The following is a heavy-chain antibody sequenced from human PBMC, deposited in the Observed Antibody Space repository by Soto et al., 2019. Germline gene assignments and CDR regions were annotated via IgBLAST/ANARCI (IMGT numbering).Heavy chain of an antibody. CDR1: GFTFSDHY. V-gene: IGHV3-72*01. J-gene: IGHJ4*02. CDR3: TVWGSGNDFGAA. D-gene: IGHD3-10*01. CDR2: SKNKADSYTT. Sequence: EVQLVESGGGLVQPGGSLRLSCAASGFTFSDHYMDWVRQAPGKGLEWVGRSKNKADSYTTEYAASVKGRFTIARDGSKNSLFMQMNSLKTEDTGVYYCTVWGSGNDFGAAWGQGILVTVSS.